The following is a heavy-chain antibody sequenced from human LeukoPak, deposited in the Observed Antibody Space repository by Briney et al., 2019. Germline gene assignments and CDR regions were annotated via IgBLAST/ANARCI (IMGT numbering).Heavy chain of an antibody. Sequence: PGGSLRLSCAASGFTFSSYSMNWVRQAPGKGLEWVSSISSSSSYIYYADSVKGRFTISRDNAKNSLYLQMNSLRAEDTAVYYCARDDSVGFGPRRFDYWGQGTLVTVSS. CDR2: ISSSSSYI. CDR3: ARDDSVGFGPRRFDY. D-gene: IGHD3-10*01. CDR1: GFTFSSYS. J-gene: IGHJ4*02. V-gene: IGHV3-21*01.